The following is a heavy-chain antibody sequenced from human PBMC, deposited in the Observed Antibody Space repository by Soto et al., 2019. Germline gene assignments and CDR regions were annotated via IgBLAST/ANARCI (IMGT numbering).Heavy chain of an antibody. V-gene: IGHV1-46*01. J-gene: IGHJ6*02. Sequence: ASVKVSCKASGYTFTSYYMHWVRQAPGQGLEWMGIINPSGGSTSYAQKFQGRVTMTRDTSTSTVYMELSSQRSEDTVVYYFSRVGVAAAGPDYYYCYGIDVRGQGTTVTVSS. CDR2: INPSGGST. CDR1: GYTFTSYY. D-gene: IGHD6-13*01. CDR3: SRVGVAAAGPDYYYCYGIDV.